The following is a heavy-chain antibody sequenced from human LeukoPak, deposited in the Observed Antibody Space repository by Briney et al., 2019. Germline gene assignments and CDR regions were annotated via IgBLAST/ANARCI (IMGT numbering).Heavy chain of an antibody. D-gene: IGHD6-13*01. CDR3: ARTAAAGVFDY. CDR1: GGSISSYY. J-gene: IGHJ4*02. V-gene: IGHV4-4*07. CDR2: IYTSGST. Sequence: PSETLSLTCTVSGGSISSYYWSWIRRPAGKGLEWIGRIYTSGSTNYNPSLMSRVTMSVDTSKNQFSLKLTSVTAADTAVYYCARTAAAGVFDYWGQGTLVTVSS.